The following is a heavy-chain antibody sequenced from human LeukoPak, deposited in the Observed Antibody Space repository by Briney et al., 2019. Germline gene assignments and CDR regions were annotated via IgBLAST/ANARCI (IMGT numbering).Heavy chain of an antibody. V-gene: IGHV3-11*04. D-gene: IGHD6-13*01. CDR1: GFTFSDYY. CDR2: ISSSGSRQ. CDR3: ARVGSTAAAGTNDY. Sequence: PGGSLRLSCAASGFTFSDYYMSWIRQAPGKGLEWVSYISSSGSRQHYADSVKGRFTISRDNAKNSLYLQMDNLRAEDTAMYYCARVGSTAAAGTNDYWGQGTLVTVSS. J-gene: IGHJ4*02.